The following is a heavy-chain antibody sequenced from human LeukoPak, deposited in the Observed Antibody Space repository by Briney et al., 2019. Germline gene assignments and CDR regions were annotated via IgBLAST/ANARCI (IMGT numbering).Heavy chain of an antibody. CDR3: ARHRRTGYYDFWSGYYYCMDV. CDR2: IYYSGSN. J-gene: IGHJ6*03. V-gene: IGHV4-39*01. Sequence: TSETLSLTCTVSDGSISSTNYYWGWIRQPPGKGLEWNGSIYYSGSNYYHPSLKSRVTMSADTSKNQFSLTLTSMTAAATAMYYCARHRRTGYYDFWSGYYYCMDVWGKGTTVTVSS. CDR1: DGSISSTNYY. D-gene: IGHD3-3*01.